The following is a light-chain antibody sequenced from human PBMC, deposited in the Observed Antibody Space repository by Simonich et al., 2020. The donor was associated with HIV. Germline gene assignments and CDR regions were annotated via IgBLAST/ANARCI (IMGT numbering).Light chain of an antibody. V-gene: IGLV2-14*03. J-gene: IGLJ1*01. CDR2: DVS. CDR1: SSDVGDYNY. CDR3: SSYTSSSTYV. Sequence: QSALTQPASVSGSPGQSITISCTGTSSDVGDYNYVSWYQQHTGKAPKLMIYDVSNRPSGVSNRFSGSKSGNTASLTISGLQAEDEADYYCSSYTSSSTYVFGTGTKVTVL.